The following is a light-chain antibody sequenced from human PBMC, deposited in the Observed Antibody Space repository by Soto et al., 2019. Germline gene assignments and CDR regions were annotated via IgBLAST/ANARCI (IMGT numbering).Light chain of an antibody. CDR3: QHYKTWPLS. CDR2: DAS. CDR1: QGVGST. J-gene: IGKJ4*01. V-gene: IGKV3-15*01. Sequence: ELVLTQSPATLSVSPGGRAPLSCRASQGVGSTLAWYQQAPGQAPRLLIYDASTRATGIPARFSGDGSGTEFTLTISSLQSDDIAVYYCQHYKTWPLSFGGGTRVEI.